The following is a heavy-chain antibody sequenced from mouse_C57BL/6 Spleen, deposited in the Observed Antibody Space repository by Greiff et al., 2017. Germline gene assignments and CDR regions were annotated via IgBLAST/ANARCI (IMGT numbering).Heavy chain of an antibody. Sequence: EVQLQQSGAELVKPGASVKLSCTASGFNIKDYYMHWVKQRTEQGLEWIGRIDPEGGETKYAPKFQGKATITADTSSNTAYLQLSSLTSEDTAVYYCAREDYYGSSPWFAYWGQGTLVTVSA. CDR3: AREDYYGSSPWFAY. D-gene: IGHD1-1*01. V-gene: IGHV14-2*01. CDR1: GFNIKDYY. CDR2: IDPEGGET. J-gene: IGHJ3*01.